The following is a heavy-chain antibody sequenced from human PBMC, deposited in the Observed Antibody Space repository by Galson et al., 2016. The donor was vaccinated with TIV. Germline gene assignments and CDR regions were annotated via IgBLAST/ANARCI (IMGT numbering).Heavy chain of an antibody. Sequence: SLRLSCADSGFAFSGYAMSWVRQAPGKGLEWVSSIGGLGVNTYYADSVKGRFTISRDNSKNPQELQMNSLRVEDTAVYYCAKFRTWDILGHFDYWGQGILVTVSS. CDR2: IGGLGVNT. CDR3: AKFRTWDILGHFDY. V-gene: IGHV3-23*01. D-gene: IGHD2-15*01. J-gene: IGHJ4*02. CDR1: GFAFSGYA.